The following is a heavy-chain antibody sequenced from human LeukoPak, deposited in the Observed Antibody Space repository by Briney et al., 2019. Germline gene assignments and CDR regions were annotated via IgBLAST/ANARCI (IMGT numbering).Heavy chain of an antibody. CDR2: ISPGGDSI. CDR3: ARRSSLDY. V-gene: IGHV3-11*01. Sequence: GGSLRLSCAASGFTFSDYYMSWIRQAPGKGLEWVSHISPGGDSISYGGSVKGRFTISRDNAKSSLYLQMNSLRVEGTAVYYCARRSSLDYWGQGTLVTVSS. D-gene: IGHD6-13*01. CDR1: GFTFSDYY. J-gene: IGHJ4*02.